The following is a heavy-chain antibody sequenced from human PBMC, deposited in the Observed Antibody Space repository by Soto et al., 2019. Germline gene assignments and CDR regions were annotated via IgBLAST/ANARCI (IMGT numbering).Heavy chain of an antibody. CDR1: GGTFSSYA. J-gene: IGHJ4*02. D-gene: IGHD5-18*01. V-gene: IGHV1-69*13. CDR2: SIPIFGTA. Sequence: APVEVSCKASGGTFSSYAISWVGQAPGQGLEWMGGSIPIFGTANYAQKFQGRVTITADESTSTAYMELSSLRSEDTVVYYCARKSAIVIIYFDYLGQGTLANISP. CDR3: ARKSAIVIIYFDY.